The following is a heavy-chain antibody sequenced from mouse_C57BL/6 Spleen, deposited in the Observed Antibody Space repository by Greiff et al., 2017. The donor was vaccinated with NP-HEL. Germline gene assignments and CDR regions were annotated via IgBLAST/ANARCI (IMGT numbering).Heavy chain of an antibody. CDR2: IRRGGSYT. CDR1: GFTFSSYG. Sequence: EVQLVESGGDLVKPGGSLKLSCAASGFTFSSYGMSWVRQTPDKRLEWVATIRRGGSYTYYPDSVKGRFTISRDNAKNTLYLQMSSLKSEDTAMYYCARQPWYFDVWGTGTTVTVSS. V-gene: IGHV5-6*01. CDR3: ARQPWYFDV. J-gene: IGHJ1*03.